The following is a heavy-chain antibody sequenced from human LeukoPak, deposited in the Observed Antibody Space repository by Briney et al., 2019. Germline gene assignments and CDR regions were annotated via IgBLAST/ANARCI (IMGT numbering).Heavy chain of an antibody. CDR3: ARASAVLLSNWFDP. CDR2: ISSSGSTI. CDR1: GFTFSDYY. J-gene: IGHJ5*02. Sequence: GGSLRLSCAASGFTFSDYYMSWIRQAPGKGLEWVSYISSSGSTIYYADSVKGRFTISRDNAKNSLYLQMNSLRAEDTAVYYCARASAVLLSNWFDPWGQGTLVTVSS. D-gene: IGHD3-10*01. V-gene: IGHV3-11*04.